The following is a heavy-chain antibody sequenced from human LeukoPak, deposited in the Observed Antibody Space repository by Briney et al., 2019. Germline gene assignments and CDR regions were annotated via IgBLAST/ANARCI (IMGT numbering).Heavy chain of an antibody. D-gene: IGHD1-26*01. J-gene: IGHJ4*02. CDR3: ARDLSRVGATGYCDY. Sequence: GGSLRLSCAASGFTFSRYAMHWVRQAPGKGLEWVAVMSSDGSKKYYADSVKGRFTISRDNAKNSLYLQMNSLRAEDTAVYYCARDLSRVGATGYCDYWGQGTLVTVSS. V-gene: IGHV3-30-3*01. CDR1: GFTFSRYA. CDR2: MSSDGSKK.